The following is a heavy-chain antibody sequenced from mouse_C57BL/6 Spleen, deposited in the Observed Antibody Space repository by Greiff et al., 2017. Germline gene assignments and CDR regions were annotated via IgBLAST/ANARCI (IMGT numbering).Heavy chain of an antibody. CDR1: GFTFSNYW. V-gene: IGHV6-3*01. Sequence: EVKLMESGGGLVQPGGSMKLSCVASGFTFSNYWMNWVRQSPEKGLEWVAQIRLKSDNYATHYAESVKGRFTISRDDSKSSVYLQMNNLRAEDTGIYYCTAYYGYDYYWGQGTTLTVSS. J-gene: IGHJ2*01. CDR2: IRLKSDNYAT. D-gene: IGHD2-9*01. CDR3: TAYYGYDYY.